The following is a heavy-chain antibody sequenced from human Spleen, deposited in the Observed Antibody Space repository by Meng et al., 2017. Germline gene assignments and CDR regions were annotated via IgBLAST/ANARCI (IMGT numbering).Heavy chain of an antibody. Sequence: QVRLVRSGAKGMRPGSSVKVSCQHSGGMFRNYVIGWVRQAPGQGLEWMGGVNGVFGSKHLARKFQDRLTITTDEATSTVYMELTRLTSEDTAVYYCARKAGNCISTTCYSLDYWGQGTLVTVSS. CDR2: VNGVFGSK. D-gene: IGHD2-2*01. CDR3: ARKAGNCISTTCYSLDY. J-gene: IGHJ4*02. V-gene: IGHV1-69*05. CDR1: GGMFRNYV.